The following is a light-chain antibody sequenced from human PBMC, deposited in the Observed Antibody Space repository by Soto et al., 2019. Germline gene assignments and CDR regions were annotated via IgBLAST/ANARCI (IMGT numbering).Light chain of an antibody. CDR3: QRRSNWPLT. Sequence: EIVLTQSPVTLSLSPGERATLSCRASQSVSIYLAWYQQNPGQAPRLLIYDASNRATGIPARFSGSGSGTDFTLTISSLEPEDFAVYYCQRRSNWPLTFGGGTKVEIK. J-gene: IGKJ4*01. CDR1: QSVSIY. CDR2: DAS. V-gene: IGKV3-11*01.